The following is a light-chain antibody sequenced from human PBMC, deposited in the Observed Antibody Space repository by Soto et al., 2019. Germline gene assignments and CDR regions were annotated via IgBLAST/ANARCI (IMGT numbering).Light chain of an antibody. Sequence: QSVLTQSPSASASLGASVKLTCTLSSGYSSYAIAWHQQQPEKGPRYLMKLNSDGSHSKGDGIPDRFSGSSSGAERYLTISSLQSEDEADYSCQTWGTGIQVFGGGTKLTVL. J-gene: IGLJ2*01. CDR1: SGYSSYA. CDR2: LNSDGSH. CDR3: QTWGTGIQV. V-gene: IGLV4-69*01.